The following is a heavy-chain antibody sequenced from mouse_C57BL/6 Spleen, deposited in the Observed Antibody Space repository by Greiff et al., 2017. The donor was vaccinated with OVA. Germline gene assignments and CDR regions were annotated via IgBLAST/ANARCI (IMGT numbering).Heavy chain of an antibody. D-gene: IGHD3-2*02. Sequence: VQLQQSGPELVKPGASVKISCKASGYAFSSSWMNWVKQRPGKGLEWIGRIYPGDGDTNYNGKFKGKATLTADKSSSTAYMQLSRLTSEDSAVYFCARVDSSGYVSYFDYWGQGTTLTVSS. CDR3: ARVDSSGYVSYFDY. V-gene: IGHV1-82*01. J-gene: IGHJ2*01. CDR2: IYPGDGDT. CDR1: GYAFSSSW.